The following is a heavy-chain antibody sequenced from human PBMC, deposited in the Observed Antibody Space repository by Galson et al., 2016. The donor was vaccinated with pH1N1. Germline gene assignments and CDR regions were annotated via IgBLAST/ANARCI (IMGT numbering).Heavy chain of an antibody. Sequence: TLSLTCTVSGGSLTTYYWSWIRQPAGRGLEWIGRVFASGNTFYSPSLKSRVTMSLATSKNQFSLRLKSVNAADTAIYYCAREDVARGEGSTHGLDGWGQGTTVTVSS. D-gene: IGHD3-10*01. J-gene: IGHJ6*02. CDR3: AREDVARGEGSTHGLDG. CDR1: GGSLTTYY. V-gene: IGHV4-4*07. CDR2: VFASGNT.